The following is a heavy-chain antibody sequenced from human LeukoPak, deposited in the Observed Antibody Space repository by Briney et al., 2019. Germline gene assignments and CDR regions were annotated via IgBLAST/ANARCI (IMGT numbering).Heavy chain of an antibody. CDR2: IDPSDSYT. Sequence: GESLKISCKGSGYSFTTYWITWVRQMPGKGLEWMGRIDPSDSYTNYSPSFQGHVTISVDKSISTAYLQWSSLKASDTAMYYCARQGGFYDNRGYNDAFDIWGQGTVVTVSS. D-gene: IGHD3-22*01. J-gene: IGHJ3*02. V-gene: IGHV5-10-1*01. CDR1: GYSFTTYW. CDR3: ARQGGFYDNRGYNDAFDI.